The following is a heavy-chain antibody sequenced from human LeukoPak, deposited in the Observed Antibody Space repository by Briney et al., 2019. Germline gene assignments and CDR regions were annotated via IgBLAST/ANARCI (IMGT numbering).Heavy chain of an antibody. J-gene: IGHJ4*02. V-gene: IGHV3-21*04. Sequence: GGSLRLSCAASGFTFSSYSMNWVRQAPGKGLEWVSSISSSSSYIYYADSVKGRFTISRDNAKNSLYLQMNSLRAEDTAVYYCAKLYRGYTAMAYSREFSDYWGQGTLVTVSS. CDR2: ISSSSSYI. CDR3: AKLYRGYTAMAYSREFSDY. CDR1: GFTFSSYS. D-gene: IGHD5-18*01.